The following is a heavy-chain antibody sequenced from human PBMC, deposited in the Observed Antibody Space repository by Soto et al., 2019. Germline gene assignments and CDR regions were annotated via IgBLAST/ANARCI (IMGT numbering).Heavy chain of an antibody. V-gene: IGHV1-2*02. Sequence: QVQLVQSGAEVKKPGASVKVSCKASGYTFTGYYMHWVRQAPGQGLEWMGWINPNSGGTNYAQKFQGRVTMTRDTSISIAYIELSRLRSDDTVVYYCARISLHYYDSSGYYDYWGQGTLVTVSS. CDR1: GYTFTGYY. CDR3: ARISLHYYDSSGYYDY. CDR2: INPNSGGT. D-gene: IGHD3-22*01. J-gene: IGHJ4*02.